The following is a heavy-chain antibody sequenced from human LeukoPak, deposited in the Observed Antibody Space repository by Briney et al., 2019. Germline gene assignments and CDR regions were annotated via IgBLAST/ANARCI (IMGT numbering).Heavy chain of an antibody. CDR1: GFTFSSYT. CDR3: VRDFLGESAAGGY. J-gene: IGHJ4*02. CDR2: ISPSGSST. Sequence: PGGSLRLSCVVSGFTFSSYTMTWVRQAPGKGLEWVSSISPSGSSTWHADSVRGRSTISRDNARNSVHLQMDSLRAEDTAVYFCVRDFLGESAAGGYWGQGTLVTVSS. V-gene: IGHV3-21*01. D-gene: IGHD6-25*01.